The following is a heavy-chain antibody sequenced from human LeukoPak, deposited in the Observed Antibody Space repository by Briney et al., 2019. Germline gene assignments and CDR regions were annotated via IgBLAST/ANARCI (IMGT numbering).Heavy chain of an antibody. CDR3: VYGGGYFQH. J-gene: IGHJ1*01. CDR1: GFTFSSYG. Sequence: KSGGSLRLSCAASGFTFSSYGMHWVRQAPGKGLEWVSSISSSSNNIYYADSVKGRFTISRDNGKNSLYLLMNSLRAEDTAVYYCVYGGGYFQHWGQGTLVTVSS. CDR2: ISSSSNNI. V-gene: IGHV3-21*01. D-gene: IGHD4-23*01.